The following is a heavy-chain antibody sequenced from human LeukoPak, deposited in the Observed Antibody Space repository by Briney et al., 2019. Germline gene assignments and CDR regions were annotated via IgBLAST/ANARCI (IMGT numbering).Heavy chain of an antibody. J-gene: IGHJ4*02. V-gene: IGHV2-5*02. CDR2: IYWDEYR. Sequence: SGPTLFTPPEPLTLTFTFSGFSRFTSGVGGGWSRQPPVKALEWLALIYWDEYRRYSPSLKSRLTITKDTSKNQVVLTMPNVDPVDTGTYYCARTYFYGSGSSSSFDYWGQGTLVTVSS. CDR3: ARTYFYGSGSSSSFDY. CDR1: GFSRFTSGVG. D-gene: IGHD3-10*01.